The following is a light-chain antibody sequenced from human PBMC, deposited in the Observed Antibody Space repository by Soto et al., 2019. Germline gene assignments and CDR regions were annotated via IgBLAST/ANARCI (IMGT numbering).Light chain of an antibody. J-gene: IGKJ1*01. V-gene: IGKV3-15*01. CDR3: QQYNYWPPRT. Sequence: EVVMTQSPATLSVSPGERATFSCRASQTINSNLAWYQQKPGQAPRLLIHGATTRATGIPGRFSGSGSGTEFTLTISSLQSEDIAVYYCQQYNYWPPRTFGQGTKVEI. CDR2: GAT. CDR1: QTINSN.